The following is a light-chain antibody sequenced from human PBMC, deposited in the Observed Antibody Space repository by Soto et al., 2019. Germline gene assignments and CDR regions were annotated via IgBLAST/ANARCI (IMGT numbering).Light chain of an antibody. CDR1: QSVSSN. CDR2: RAS. J-gene: IGKJ1*01. V-gene: IGKV3-15*01. CDR3: QQYNNRRS. Sequence: EIVMTQSPATLSVSPGERATLSCRASQSVSSNLAWYQQKPGQAPRLLIFRASTRATDIPARFSGSGSGAEFTLTISSLQSEDFAVYYCQQYNNRRSFGQGTKVDIK.